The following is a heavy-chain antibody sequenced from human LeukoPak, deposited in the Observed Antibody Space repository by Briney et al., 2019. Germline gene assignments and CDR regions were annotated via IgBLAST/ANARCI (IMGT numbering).Heavy chain of an antibody. D-gene: IGHD2-2*01. CDR3: ARIVVPAATKDY. V-gene: IGHV1-2*02. CDR2: INPNSGGT. CDR1: GYTFTGYY. Sequence: ASVKASCKSSGYTFTGYYMHWVRQAPGQGLEWMGWINPNSGGTNYAQKFQGRVTMTRDTSISTAYMELSRLRSDDTAVYYCARIVVPAATKDYWGQGTLVTVSS. J-gene: IGHJ4*02.